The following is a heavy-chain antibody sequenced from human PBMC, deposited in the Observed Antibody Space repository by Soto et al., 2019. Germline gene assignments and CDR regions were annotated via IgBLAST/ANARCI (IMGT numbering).Heavy chain of an antibody. V-gene: IGHV4-34*01. CDR2: INHSGIT. CDR3: ETGSIVVGPAAPDYYYYGMDV. J-gene: IGHJ6*01. D-gene: IGHD2-2*01. CDR1: GGSFSCYY. Sequence: QVQLQQWGAVLLKPSETLSLTCAVYGGSFSCYYWSWIRQPIGKGLEWIGQINHSGITNYNPSLKRRVIISVDTSKHQYYLNHSSVSAAPTAVYYYETGSIVVGPAAPDYYYYGMDVWGQVNTVTVSS.